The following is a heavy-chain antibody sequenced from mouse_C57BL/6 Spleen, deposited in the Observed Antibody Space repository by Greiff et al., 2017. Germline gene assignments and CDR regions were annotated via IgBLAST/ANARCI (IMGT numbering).Heavy chain of an antibody. Sequence: QVQLQQSGPELVKPGASVKLSCKASGYTFTSYDITWVKQRPGQGLEWIGLIYPRDGSTKYNEKFKGKATLTVDTSSSTAYMELHSLTSEDSAVYFCARSGTGFAYWGQGTLVTVSA. J-gene: IGHJ3*01. CDR1: GYTFTSYD. V-gene: IGHV1-85*01. D-gene: IGHD4-1*01. CDR2: IYPRDGST. CDR3: ARSGTGFAY.